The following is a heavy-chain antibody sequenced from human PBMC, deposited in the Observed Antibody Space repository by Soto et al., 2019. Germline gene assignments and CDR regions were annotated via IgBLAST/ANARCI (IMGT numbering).Heavy chain of an antibody. CDR3: ARGTFDPNGSSDF. V-gene: IGHV5-51*01. J-gene: IGHJ4*02. Sequence: GESLKISFKGPGYAFPNYWIGWLRQMPGKGLEWMGMVYPADSETRYSPSFEGQVTMTTDTSTNTAYMELRSLRSDDTAVYYCARGTFDPNGSSDFWGQGTLVTVSS. D-gene: IGHD3-10*01. CDR2: VYPADSET. CDR1: GYAFPNYW.